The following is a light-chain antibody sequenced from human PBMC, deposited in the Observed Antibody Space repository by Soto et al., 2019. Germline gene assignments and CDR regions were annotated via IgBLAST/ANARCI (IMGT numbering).Light chain of an antibody. CDR2: DVS. J-gene: IGLJ2*01. V-gene: IGLV2-14*01. CDR3: SSYTSSSPLV. CDR1: SSDVGGYNY. Sequence: QSVLTQPASVSGSPGQSITISCTGTSSDVGGYNYVSWYQQHPGEAPKLMIYDVSNRPSGVSNRFSGSKSGNTASLTISGLQAEDEADYYCSSYTSSSPLVFGGGTKLTVL.